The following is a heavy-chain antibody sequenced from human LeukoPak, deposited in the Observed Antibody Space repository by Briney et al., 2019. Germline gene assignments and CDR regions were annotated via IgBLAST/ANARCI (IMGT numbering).Heavy chain of an antibody. J-gene: IGHJ4*02. V-gene: IGHV3-23*01. D-gene: IGHD3-10*01. CDR2: ISGSGGST. CDR3: AKDSVLWFGELLSSFDY. CDR1: GFTFSSYA. Sequence: GGSLRLSCAASGFTFSSYAMSWVRQAPGMGLEWVSAISGSGGSTYYADSVKGRFTISRDNSKNTLYLQMNSLRAEDTAVYYCAKDSVLWFGELLSSFDYWGQGTLVTVSS.